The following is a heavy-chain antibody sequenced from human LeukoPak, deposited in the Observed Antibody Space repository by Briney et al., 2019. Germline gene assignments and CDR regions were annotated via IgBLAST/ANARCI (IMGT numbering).Heavy chain of an antibody. CDR2: IKQDGSEK. CDR3: ARVGFSSPSFSIDY. V-gene: IGHV3-7*01. Sequence: GGSLRLSCAASGFTFSSYWMSWVRQAPGKGLEWVADIKQDGSEKYYVDSVKGRFTISRDNAKNSLYLQMNSLRAEDTAVYYCARVGFSSPSFSIDYWGQGTLVTVSS. CDR1: GFTFSSYW. D-gene: IGHD6-13*01. J-gene: IGHJ4*02.